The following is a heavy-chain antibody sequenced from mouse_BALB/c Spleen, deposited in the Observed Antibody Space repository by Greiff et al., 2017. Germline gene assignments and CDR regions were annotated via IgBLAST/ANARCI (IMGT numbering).Heavy chain of an antibody. CDR1: GFNIKDYY. Sequence: VQLQQSGAELVRPGALVKLSCKASGFNIKDYYMHWVKQRPEQGLEWIGWIDPENGNTIYDPKFQGKASITADTSSNKAYLQLSSLTSEDTAVYYGARNYRDDEFAYWGQGTLVTVSA. V-gene: IGHV14-1*02. CDR3: ARNYRDDEFAY. CDR2: IDPENGNT. D-gene: IGHD2-14*01. J-gene: IGHJ3*01.